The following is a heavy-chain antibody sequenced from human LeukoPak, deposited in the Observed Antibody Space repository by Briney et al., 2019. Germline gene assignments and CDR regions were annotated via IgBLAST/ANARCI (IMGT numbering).Heavy chain of an antibody. CDR2: IYTSGST. J-gene: IGHJ3*02. CDR3: ARDFEWLFAFDT. V-gene: IGHV4-4*07. Sequence: SETLSLTCTVSGGSISSYYWSWIRQPAGKGPEWIGRIYTSGSTNYNPSLKSRVAMSVDTSKNQFSLKLSSVTAADTAVYYCARDFEWLFAFDTWGQGTMVTVSS. D-gene: IGHD3-3*01. CDR1: GGSISSYY.